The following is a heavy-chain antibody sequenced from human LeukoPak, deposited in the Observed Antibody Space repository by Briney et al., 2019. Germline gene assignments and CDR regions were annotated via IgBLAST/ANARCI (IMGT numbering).Heavy chain of an antibody. Sequence: SETLSLTCTVSGGSISSSSYYWGWIRQPPGKGLXWIGXXXYSGSTYYNPSLKSRVTISVDTSKNQFSLKLSSVTAADTAVYYCARHRIARYYDILTGAFDIWGQGTMVTASS. CDR2: XXYSGST. CDR3: ARHRIARYYDILTGAFDI. J-gene: IGHJ3*02. V-gene: IGHV4-39*01. D-gene: IGHD3-9*01. CDR1: GGSISSSSYY.